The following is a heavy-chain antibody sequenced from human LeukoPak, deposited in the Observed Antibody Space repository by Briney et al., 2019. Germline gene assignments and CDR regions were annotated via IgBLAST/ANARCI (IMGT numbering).Heavy chain of an antibody. CDR2: MYPSGSQK. CDR1: GFIFNRSW. CDR3: AIWTSGNY. Sequence: GGSLRLSCAASGFIFNRSWMNWVRQAPGKGLEWVANMYPSGSQKRYVDSVKGGFTISKDNPRTSLYLDMSGLRAEDTAIYYCAIWTSGNYWGQGTLVTVSS. J-gene: IGHJ4*02. V-gene: IGHV3-7*01. D-gene: IGHD1-1*01.